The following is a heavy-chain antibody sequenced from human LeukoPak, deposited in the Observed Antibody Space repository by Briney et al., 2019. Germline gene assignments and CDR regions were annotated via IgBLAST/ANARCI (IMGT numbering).Heavy chain of an antibody. V-gene: IGHV4-38-2*02. CDR1: GYSISSGYY. Sequence: SETLSLTCAVSGYSISSGYYWGWIRQPPGEGLEWIGSIYHSGSTYYNPSLKSRVTISVDTSKNQFSLKLSSVTAADTAAYYCAREGRIVCSGGSCYFDYWGQGTLVTVSS. D-gene: IGHD2-15*01. CDR2: IYHSGST. CDR3: AREGRIVCSGGSCYFDY. J-gene: IGHJ4*02.